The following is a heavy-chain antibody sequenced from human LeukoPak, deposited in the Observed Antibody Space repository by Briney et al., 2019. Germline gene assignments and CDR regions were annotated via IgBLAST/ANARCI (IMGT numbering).Heavy chain of an antibody. CDR2: IRYDGNNK. Sequence: GGSLRLSCAASGFTFSTYGMHWVRQAPGKGLEWVPFIRYDGNNKYYGDSVKGRFTISRDNSKNTLYLQMNSLRAEDTAVYYCAKGVELLWFGEWDWGQGTLVTVSS. CDR1: GFTFSTYG. CDR3: AKGVELLWFGEWD. V-gene: IGHV3-30*02. J-gene: IGHJ4*02. D-gene: IGHD3-10*01.